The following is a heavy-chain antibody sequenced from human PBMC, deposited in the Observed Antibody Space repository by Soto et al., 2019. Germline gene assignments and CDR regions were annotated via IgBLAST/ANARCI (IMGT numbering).Heavy chain of an antibody. J-gene: IGHJ4*02. CDR1: GVSISSDNW. V-gene: IGHV4-4*02. CDR3: ARDQGSHPGD. D-gene: IGHD6-13*01. Sequence: QVQLQESGPGLVRPSGTVSLTCAVSGVSISSDNWWSWVRQPPGKALEWIGEIHHSGRTHYNPSLKSRVTMSVVPSKDLFSLTLNSVTAADTAFYYCARDQGSHPGDWGQGTLVSVSS. CDR2: IHHSGRT.